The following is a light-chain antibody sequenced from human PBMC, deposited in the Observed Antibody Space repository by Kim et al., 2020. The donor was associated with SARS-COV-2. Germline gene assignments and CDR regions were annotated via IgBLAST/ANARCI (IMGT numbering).Light chain of an antibody. V-gene: IGLV1-44*01. CDR2: SNN. CDR3: ATWDDNVSGRV. J-gene: IGLJ3*02. CDR1: TSNIESNL. Sequence: QSVVTQPPSASGTPGQRVVISCSGSTSNIESNLVTWYQHVPGAAPKLLIFSNNQRPSGVPDRFSGSKSGSSASLAISGLQSDDEADYYCATWDDNVSGRVFGGGTKLTVL.